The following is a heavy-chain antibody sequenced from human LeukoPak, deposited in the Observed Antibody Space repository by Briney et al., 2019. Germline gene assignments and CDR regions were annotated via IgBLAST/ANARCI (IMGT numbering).Heavy chain of an antibody. CDR3: ARFRGYCSSTSCFKGDY. CDR1: GYTFTSYG. V-gene: IGHV1-18*01. CDR2: ISAYNGNT. J-gene: IGHJ4*02. D-gene: IGHD2-2*01. Sequence: GASVKVSCKASGYTFTSYGISWVRQAPGQGLEWMGWISAYNGNTNYAQKLQGRVTMTTDTSTSTAYMELRSLRPDDTAVYYCARFRGYCSSTSCFKGDYWGQGTLVTVSS.